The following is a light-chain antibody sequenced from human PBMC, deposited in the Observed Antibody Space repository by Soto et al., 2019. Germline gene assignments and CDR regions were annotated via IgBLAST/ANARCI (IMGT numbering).Light chain of an antibody. Sequence: QSVLTQPPSASGTPGQRVTISCSGSSSNIGSNSVNWYQQFPGTAPKLLIYSNNQRPSGVPDRFSGSKSGTSASLAISGLQSEDEADYYCAPWDDSLNVVIFGGGTKVTVL. V-gene: IGLV1-44*01. CDR2: SNN. CDR1: SSNIGSNS. J-gene: IGLJ2*01. CDR3: APWDDSLNVVI.